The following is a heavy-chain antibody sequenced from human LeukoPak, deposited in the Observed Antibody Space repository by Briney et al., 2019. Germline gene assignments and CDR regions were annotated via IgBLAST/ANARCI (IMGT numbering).Heavy chain of an antibody. CDR3: AREGRIAAAGTRSYYYYYMDV. V-gene: IGHV3-30*03. Sequence: PGGSLRLSCAASGFTFSSYGMHWVRQAPGKGLEWVAVISYDGSNKYYADSVKGRFTISRDNSKNSLYLQMNSLRAEDTAVYYCAREGRIAAAGTRSYYYYYMDVWGKGTTVTVSS. J-gene: IGHJ6*03. CDR2: ISYDGSNK. D-gene: IGHD6-13*01. CDR1: GFTFSSYG.